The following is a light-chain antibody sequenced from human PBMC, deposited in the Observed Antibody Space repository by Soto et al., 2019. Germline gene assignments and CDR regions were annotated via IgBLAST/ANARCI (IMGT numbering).Light chain of an antibody. J-gene: IGKJ1*01. CDR2: GAS. Sequence: EIVMTQSPATLSLSPGESATLSFRASQRISTNLAWYQHKRGQAPRLLIYGASTRATGIPARFSGSGSETEFTLAITSLQSEDFAVYYCQHYNNWPAWTFGQGTKVDIK. CDR1: QRISTN. V-gene: IGKV3D-15*01. CDR3: QHYNNWPAWT.